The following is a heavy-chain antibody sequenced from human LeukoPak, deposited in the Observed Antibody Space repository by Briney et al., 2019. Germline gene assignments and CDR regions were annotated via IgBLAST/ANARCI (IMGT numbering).Heavy chain of an antibody. J-gene: IGHJ2*01. CDR3: AKRFGVYWFFDV. D-gene: IGHD3-16*01. V-gene: IGHV3-23*01. Sequence: GGSLRLSCAASGFTFSNFGMSWVRQAPGKGLEWVSSISDSGDDTYYADSVKGRFTISRANSMNTLYLQMNSLRAEDSAIYYCAKRFGVYWFFDVWGRGTLVTVSS. CDR2: ISDSGDDT. CDR1: GFTFSNFG.